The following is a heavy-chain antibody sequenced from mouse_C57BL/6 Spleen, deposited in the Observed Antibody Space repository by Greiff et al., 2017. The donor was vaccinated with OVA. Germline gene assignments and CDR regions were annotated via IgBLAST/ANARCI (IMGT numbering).Heavy chain of an antibody. CDR3: ARGDYLLYFDY. CDR2: ISSGSSTI. D-gene: IGHD2-4*01. CDR1: GFTFSDYG. V-gene: IGHV5-17*01. J-gene: IGHJ2*01. Sequence: EVKLMESGGGLVKPGGSLKLSCAASGFTFSDYGMHWVRQAPEKGLEWVAYISSGSSTIYYADTVKGRFTISRDNAKNTLFLQMTSLRSEDTAMYYCARGDYLLYFDYWGQGTTLTVSS.